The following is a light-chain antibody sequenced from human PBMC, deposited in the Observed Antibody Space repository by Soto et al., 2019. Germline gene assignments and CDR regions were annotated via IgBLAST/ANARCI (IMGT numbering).Light chain of an antibody. Sequence: QSALTQPASVSGSPGQSITISCTGTSSDVGGYNYVSWYQQHPGKAPKLMIYEVSNRPSGVSNRFSCSKSGNTASLTISGLQAEDEADYYCSSYTSSSNSYVFGTGTKLTVL. CDR3: SSYTSSSNSYV. V-gene: IGLV2-14*01. J-gene: IGLJ1*01. CDR2: EVS. CDR1: SSDVGGYNY.